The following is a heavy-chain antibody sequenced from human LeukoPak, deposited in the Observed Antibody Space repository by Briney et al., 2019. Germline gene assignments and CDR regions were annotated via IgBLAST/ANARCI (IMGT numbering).Heavy chain of an antibody. CDR2: ISYDGSNK. J-gene: IGHJ4*02. V-gene: IGHV3-30*03. CDR1: GFTFSSYG. D-gene: IGHD5-18*01. Sequence: GGSLRLSCAASGFTFSSYGMHWVRQAPGKGLEWVAVISYDGSNKYYADSVKGRLTISRDNSKNTLYLQMNSLRAEDTALYYCARRVYGYSTFFYFDYWGQGTLVTVSS. CDR3: ARRVYGYSTFFYFDY.